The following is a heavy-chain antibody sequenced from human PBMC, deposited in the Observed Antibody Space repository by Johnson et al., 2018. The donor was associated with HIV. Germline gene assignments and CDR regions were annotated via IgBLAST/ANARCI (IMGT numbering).Heavy chain of an antibody. V-gene: IGHV3-9*01. CDR2: ISWNSGSI. J-gene: IGHJ3*02. CDR1: GFTFDDYA. Sequence: LVESGGGLVQPGRSLRLSCAASGFTFDDYAMHWVRQAPGKGLEWVSGISWNSGSIGYADSVKGRFTISRDNSKNTLYLQMNSLRAEDTAVYYCAKGGSGTTRIRAQKGAFDIWGQGTMVTVSS. D-gene: IGHD6-19*01. CDR3: AKGGSGTTRIRAQKGAFDI.